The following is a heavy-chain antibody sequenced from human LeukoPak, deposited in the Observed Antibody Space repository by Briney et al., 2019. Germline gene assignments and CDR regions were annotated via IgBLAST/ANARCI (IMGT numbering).Heavy chain of an antibody. V-gene: IGHV3-53*01. J-gene: IGHJ4*02. CDR1: GLTVSRHY. CDR2: ISTGGST. Sequence: GSRSLSCVASGLTVSRHYMTWVSQAPGKGLEWLSVISTGGSTNYADPVKGRFTISRDNSKNILYLQMNSLRAEDTAVYYCARDDYYDSSGLDYWGQG. D-gene: IGHD3-22*01. CDR3: ARDDYYDSSGLDY.